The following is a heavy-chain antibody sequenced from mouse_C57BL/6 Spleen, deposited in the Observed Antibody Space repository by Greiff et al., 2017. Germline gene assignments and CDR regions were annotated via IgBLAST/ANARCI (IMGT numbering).Heavy chain of an antibody. D-gene: IGHD2-3*01. Sequence: QVQLKQPGAELVRPGSSVKLSCKASGYTFTSYWMHWVKQRPIQGLEWIGNIDPSDSETHYNQKFKDKATLTVDKSSSTAYMQLSSLTSEDSAVYYCGVYDGYRYYFDYWGQGTTLTVSS. J-gene: IGHJ2*01. CDR2: IDPSDSET. V-gene: IGHV1-52*01. CDR3: GVYDGYRYYFDY. CDR1: GYTFTSYW.